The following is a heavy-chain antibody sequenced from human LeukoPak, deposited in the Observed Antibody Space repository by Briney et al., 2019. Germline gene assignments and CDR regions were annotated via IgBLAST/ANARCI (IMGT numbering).Heavy chain of an antibody. J-gene: IGHJ6*02. V-gene: IGHV3-74*01. CDR2: IKSDGSST. CDR3: AREGYYYGSGNRVYYYGMDV. Sequence: GGSLRLSCEASGFTFSSYWMHWVRQAPGKGLVWVSRIKSDGSSTSYADSVKGRFTISRDNAKNTLHLQMNSLRAEDTAVYYCAREGYYYGSGNRVYYYGMDVWGQGTTVTVSS. CDR1: GFTFSSYW. D-gene: IGHD3-10*01.